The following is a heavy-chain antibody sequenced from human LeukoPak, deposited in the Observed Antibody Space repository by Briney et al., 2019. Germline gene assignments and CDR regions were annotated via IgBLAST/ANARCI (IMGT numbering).Heavy chain of an antibody. Sequence: PGGSLRLSCSASGFTFSSYAMHWVRQAPGKGLEYVSAISSNGGSTYYADSVKGRFTISRDNAKNSLYLQMNSLRAEDTAVYYCARGDLLRYFDWFYYYYGMDVWGQGTTVTVSS. CDR2: ISSNGGST. V-gene: IGHV3-64*04. D-gene: IGHD3-9*01. CDR1: GFTFSSYA. CDR3: ARGDLLRYFDWFYYYYGMDV. J-gene: IGHJ6*02.